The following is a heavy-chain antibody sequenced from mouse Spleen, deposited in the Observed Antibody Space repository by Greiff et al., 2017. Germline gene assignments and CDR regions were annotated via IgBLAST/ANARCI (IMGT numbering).Heavy chain of an antibody. Sequence: VQRVESGPGLVAPSQSLSITCTVSGFSLTNYAVHWVRQSPGKGLEWLGVIWSDGSTDYNAAFISRLSISKDNSKSQVFFKMNSLQADDTAIYYCARNYYGSSQAFDYWGQGTTLTVSS. CDR2: IWSDGST. D-gene: IGHD1-1*01. J-gene: IGHJ2*01. V-gene: IGHV2-4-1*01. CDR1: GFSLTNYA. CDR3: ARNYYGSSQAFDY.